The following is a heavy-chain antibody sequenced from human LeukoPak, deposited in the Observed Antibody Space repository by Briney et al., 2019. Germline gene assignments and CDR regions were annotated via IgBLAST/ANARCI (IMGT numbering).Heavy chain of an antibody. D-gene: IGHD4-23*01. Sequence: PGRSLRLSCAASGFVFDEYAMHWVRQVPGKGLEWVSGISWNSATIGYADSVKGRFTTSRDNAKNSLYLQMNSLKAEDTAVYYCARDLEGRWPPPYYYYMDVWGKGTTVTVSS. CDR2: ISWNSATI. V-gene: IGHV3-9*01. CDR3: ARDLEGRWPPPYYYYMDV. J-gene: IGHJ6*03. CDR1: GFVFDEYA.